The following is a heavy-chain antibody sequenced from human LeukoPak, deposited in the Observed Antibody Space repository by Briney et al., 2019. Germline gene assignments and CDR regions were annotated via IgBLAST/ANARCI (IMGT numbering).Heavy chain of an antibody. J-gene: IGHJ4*02. V-gene: IGHV3-7*01. Sequence: GGSLRLSCAASGFTFSSYWMSWVRQAPGKGLEWVANIKQDGSEKYYVDSVKGRFTISRDNAKNSLYLQMNSPRAEDTAVYYCARVRGYSSGWTRYYFDYWGQGTLVTVSS. CDR2: IKQDGSEK. CDR3: ARVRGYSSGWTRYYFDY. D-gene: IGHD6-19*01. CDR1: GFTFSSYW.